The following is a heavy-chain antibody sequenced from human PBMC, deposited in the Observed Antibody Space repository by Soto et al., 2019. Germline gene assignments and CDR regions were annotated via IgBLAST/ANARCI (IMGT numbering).Heavy chain of an antibody. CDR2: IYWNDDK. J-gene: IGHJ4*02. CDR1: GFSVTTNGMG. V-gene: IGHV2-5*01. D-gene: IGHD3-3*01. Sequence: QITLKKSGPTLVKPTQTLTLTCTFSGFSVTTNGMGVGWIRQPPGKALEWLAVIYWNDDKRYRSSLKSRLTITKDTSKNQVVLIMTNMDPVDTATYYCVHNAGYYTADYWGQGTLVTVSS. CDR3: VHNAGYYTADY.